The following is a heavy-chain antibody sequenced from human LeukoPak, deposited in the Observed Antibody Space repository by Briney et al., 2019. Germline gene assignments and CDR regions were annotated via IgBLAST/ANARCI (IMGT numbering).Heavy chain of an antibody. CDR1: GGSIRGYY. CDR3: ARGSSPLDY. V-gene: IGHV4-4*07. CDR2: IYSSGIT. J-gene: IGHJ4*02. Sequence: SETLSLTCPFSGGSIRGYYWNWSRQPAGKGLEWIGRIYSSGITDYIPSLKSRVTMSVDTSKNQVSLKLSSVTAADTAFYYCARGSSPLDYWGQGTLVTVSS.